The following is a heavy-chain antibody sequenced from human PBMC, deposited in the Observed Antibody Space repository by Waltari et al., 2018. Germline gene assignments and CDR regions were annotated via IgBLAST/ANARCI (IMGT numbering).Heavy chain of an antibody. V-gene: IGHV4-38-2*01. Sequence: QVQLQESGPGLVKPSETLSLTCGVSGYYISSGYYWGWIRQAPGTGLEWIGSMYHTGNTYYNPALMSRVTISVDTSKNQFSLKLSSVTAADTAVYYCARGRYDFWSGYPYYYYGMDVWGQGTTVTVSS. D-gene: IGHD3-3*01. CDR2: MYHTGNT. CDR3: ARGRYDFWSGYPYYYYGMDV. J-gene: IGHJ6*02. CDR1: GYYISSGYY.